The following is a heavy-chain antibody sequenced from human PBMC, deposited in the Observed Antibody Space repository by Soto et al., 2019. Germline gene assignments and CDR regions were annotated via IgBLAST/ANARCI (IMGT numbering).Heavy chain of an antibody. V-gene: IGHV3-48*02. D-gene: IGHD6-19*01. CDR3: ARHYLLHIAVTADYYSYGMDV. Sequence: EVQLVESGGGLVQPGGSLRLSCAASGFTFSTYSMNWVRQAPGKGLEWVSYISSSSSTIYYADSVKGRFTISRDNAKNPLYLQMNSLRDEATAVYSCARHYLLHIAVTADYYSYGMDVWGQGTTVTVSS. CDR2: ISSSSSTI. J-gene: IGHJ6*02. CDR1: GFTFSTYS.